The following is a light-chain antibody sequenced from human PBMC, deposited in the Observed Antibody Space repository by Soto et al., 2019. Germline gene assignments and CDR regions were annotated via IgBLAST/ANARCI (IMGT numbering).Light chain of an antibody. CDR1: NSDIGDYDY. J-gene: IGLJ2*01. CDR2: GVS. CDR3: SSYAGSNSYVV. V-gene: IGLV2-8*01. Sequence: QSALTQPAAVSGSPGQSITISCAGTNSDIGDYDYVSWYQHHPGKAPRLMIYGVSKRPSGVPDRFSGSKSGNTASLTVSGLQAEDEADYYCSSYAGSNSYVVFGGGTKVTVL.